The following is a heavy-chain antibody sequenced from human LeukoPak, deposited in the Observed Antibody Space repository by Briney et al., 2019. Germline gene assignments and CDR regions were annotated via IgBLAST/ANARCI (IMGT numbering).Heavy chain of an antibody. Sequence: ASVKVSCKASGYTFTSYYMHWVRQAPGQGLEWMGIINPSGGSTSYAQKLQGRVTMTRDTSISTAYMELSRLRSDDTAVYYCARVRYRLAETYIDYWGQGTLVTVSS. V-gene: IGHV1-46*01. CDR3: ARVRYRLAETYIDY. CDR2: INPSGGST. CDR1: GYTFTSYY. D-gene: IGHD3-16*01. J-gene: IGHJ4*02.